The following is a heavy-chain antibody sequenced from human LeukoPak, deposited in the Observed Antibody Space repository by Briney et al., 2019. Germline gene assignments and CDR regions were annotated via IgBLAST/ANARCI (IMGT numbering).Heavy chain of an antibody. CDR1: GFTVSSNY. CDR2: IYSGGST. Sequence: PGGSLRLSCAASGFTVSSNYMSWVRQAPGKGLEWVSVIYSGGSTYYADSVKGRFTISRDNSKNTLYLQMNSLRAGDTAVYFCAKAISAAGAAGLNHWGQGTLVTVSS. J-gene: IGHJ4*01. D-gene: IGHD6-13*01. V-gene: IGHV3-66*01. CDR3: AKAISAAGAAGLNH.